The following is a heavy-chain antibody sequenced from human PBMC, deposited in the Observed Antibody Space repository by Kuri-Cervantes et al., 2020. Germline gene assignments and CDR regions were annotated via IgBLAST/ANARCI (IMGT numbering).Heavy chain of an antibody. CDR2: IYPGDSDT. CDR1: GNSFTSYW. Sequence: GGSLRLSCKGCGNSFTSYWIGWVRQMPGKGLEWMGIIYPGDSDTRYSPSFQGQVTISADKSISTAYLQWSSLKASDTAMYYCARRLDLSAGTIRYFDLWGRGTLVTVSS. CDR3: ARRLDLSAGTIRYFDL. V-gene: IGHV5-51*01. D-gene: IGHD2-8*01. J-gene: IGHJ2*01.